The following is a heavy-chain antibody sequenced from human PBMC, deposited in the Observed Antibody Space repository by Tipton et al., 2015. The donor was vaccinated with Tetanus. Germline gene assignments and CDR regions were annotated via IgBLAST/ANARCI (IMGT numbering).Heavy chain of an antibody. D-gene: IGHD1-26*01. CDR1: GFTLSDYS. V-gene: IGHV3-21*01. J-gene: IGHJ6*02. Sequence: SLRLSCAASGFTLSDYSMAWVRQAPGKGLEWGSSISSKSTYIYYADSMKGRFTISRDNARNSLYLQLNSLRAEDTAVYYCARLPGSYYFYGLDVWGQGTTVTVSS. CDR2: ISSKSTYI. CDR3: ARLPGSYYFYGLDV.